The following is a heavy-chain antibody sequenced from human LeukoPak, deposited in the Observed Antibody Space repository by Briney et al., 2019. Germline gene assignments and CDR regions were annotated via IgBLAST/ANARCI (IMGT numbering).Heavy chain of an antibody. J-gene: IGHJ5*02. CDR2: ISSSSSYI. CDR3: ARDQYYYGSGSQGFDP. V-gene: IGHV3-21*01. D-gene: IGHD3-10*01. CDR1: GFTFSSYS. Sequence: GGSLRLSCAASGFTFSSYSMNWVRQAPGKGLEWVSSISSSSSYIYYADSVKGRFTISRDNAKNSLYLQMNSLRAEDTAVYYCARDQYYYGSGSQGFDPWGQGTLVTVSS.